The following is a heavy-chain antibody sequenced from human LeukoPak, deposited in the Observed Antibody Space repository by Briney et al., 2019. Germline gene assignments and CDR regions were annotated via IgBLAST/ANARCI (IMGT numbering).Heavy chain of an antibody. V-gene: IGHV3-23*01. Sequence: PGGSLRLSCAASGFTFNNYGMSWVRQAPGKGLEWVSGISGSGGNTYYRDSVKGRFTISRDNFKNTLHLQMNSLRAEDTAVYYCAKIWNPITMVRGVIDYWAREPWSPSPQ. CDR1: GFTFNNYG. J-gene: IGHJ4*02. CDR3: AKIWNPITMVRGVIDY. D-gene: IGHD3-10*01. CDR2: ISGSGGNT.